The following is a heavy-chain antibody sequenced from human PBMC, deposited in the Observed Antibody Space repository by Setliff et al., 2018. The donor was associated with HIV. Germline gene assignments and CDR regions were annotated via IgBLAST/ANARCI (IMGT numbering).Heavy chain of an antibody. CDR2: INPSGGTT. Sequence: GASVKVSCKASGYTFTTYSLHWVRQAPGQGPEWMGIINPSGGTTEYAQKFQGRVTMTRDTSTSTVYMELRSLKSEDTAVYYCARVKQQLAPFDYWGQGTLVTVSS. CDR3: ARVKQQLAPFDY. J-gene: IGHJ4*02. V-gene: IGHV1-46*01. CDR1: GYTFTTYS. D-gene: IGHD6-13*01.